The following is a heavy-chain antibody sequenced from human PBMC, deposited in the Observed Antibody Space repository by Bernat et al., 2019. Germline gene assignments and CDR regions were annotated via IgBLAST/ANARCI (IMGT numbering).Heavy chain of an antibody. CDR3: ARVSGYNYYYGMDV. CDR1: GGSISSGSYY. Sequence: QVQLQESGPGLVKPSQTLSLTCTVSGGSISSGSYYWSWIRQPAGKGLEWIGRIYTSGSTNYNPSLKSRVTISVDTSKNQFSLKLSSVTAADTAVYYCARVSGYNYYYGMDVWGQGTMVTVSS. D-gene: IGHD7-27*01. V-gene: IGHV4-61*02. CDR2: IYTSGST. J-gene: IGHJ6*02.